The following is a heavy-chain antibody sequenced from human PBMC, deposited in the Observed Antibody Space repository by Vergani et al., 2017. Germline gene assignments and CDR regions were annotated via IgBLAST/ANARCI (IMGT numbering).Heavy chain of an antibody. CDR2: ISYDGSNQ. CDR1: GFTFSSYG. CDR3: AKGGTSSSWYEADY. Sequence: QVQLVESGGGVVQPGRSLRLSCAASGFTFSSYGMHWVRQAPGKGLEWVAVISYDGSNQYYADSVKGRFTISRDNSTNTLYLQMNSLRAEDTAVYYCAKGGTSSSWYEADYWGQGTLVTVSS. V-gene: IGHV3-30*18. J-gene: IGHJ4*02. D-gene: IGHD6-13*01.